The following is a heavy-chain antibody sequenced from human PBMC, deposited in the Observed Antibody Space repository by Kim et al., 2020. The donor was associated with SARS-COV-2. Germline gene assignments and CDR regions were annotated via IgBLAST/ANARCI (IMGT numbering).Heavy chain of an antibody. V-gene: IGHV3-30-3*01. CDR2: ISYDGSNK. CDR1: GFSFTDYA. D-gene: IGHD3-22*01. Sequence: GGSLRLSCAASGFSFTDYAMHWVRQAPGKGLEWVAVISYDGSNKWYADSVKGRFTISRDNSRNTLYVQMNSLRGEDTAVYYCARDGGATAYKYDRNNYYYFDLWGQGTLVTVSS. J-gene: IGHJ4*02. CDR3: ARDGGATAYKYDRNNYYYFDL.